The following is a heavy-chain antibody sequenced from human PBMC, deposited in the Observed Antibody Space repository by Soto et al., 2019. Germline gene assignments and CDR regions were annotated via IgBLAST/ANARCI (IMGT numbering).Heavy chain of an antibody. J-gene: IGHJ4*02. CDR2: VSYDGSSE. CDR3: ARARMTMIVVVFDY. CDR1: GFTFSSST. D-gene: IGHD3-22*01. V-gene: IGHV3-30-3*01. Sequence: QVQLVESGGGVVQPGRSLRLSCAASGFTFSSSTMHWVRQAPGKGLEWVAVVSYDGSSEYYADSVKGRFTISRDNSKNTVYLQMNSLRAEDTAVYYCARARMTMIVVVFDYWGQGNLVTVSS.